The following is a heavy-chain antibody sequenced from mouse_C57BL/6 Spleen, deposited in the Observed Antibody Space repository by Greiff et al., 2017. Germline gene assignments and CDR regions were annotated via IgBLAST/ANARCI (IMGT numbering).Heavy chain of an antibody. CDR2: ISDGGSYT. V-gene: IGHV5-4*03. Sequence: DVMLVESGGGLVKPGGSLKLSCAASGFTFSSYAMSWVRQTPDKRLEWVATISDGGSYTYYPDNVKGRFTISRDNAKNNLYLQRSHLKSEDTAMYDSARARVIATVVNFDYWGQGTTLTVSS. CDR1: GFTFSSYA. CDR3: ARARVIATVVNFDY. J-gene: IGHJ2*01. D-gene: IGHD1-1*01.